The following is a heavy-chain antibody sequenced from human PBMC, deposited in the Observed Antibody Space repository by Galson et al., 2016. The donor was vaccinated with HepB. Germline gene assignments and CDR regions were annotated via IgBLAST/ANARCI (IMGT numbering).Heavy chain of an antibody. J-gene: IGHJ4*02. D-gene: IGHD4-17*01. CDR1: GFTLSRYD. V-gene: IGHV3-48*02. Sequence: SLRLSCAASGFTLSRYDMNWVRQAPGKGLEWVSYISSTSSPAYYADSVKGRFTISRDDDKGSLFLQMNYLRDEDTAVYYCVRAPGRFNYGYYFDYWGQGTLVTVSS. CDR2: ISSTSSPA. CDR3: VRAPGRFNYGYYFDY.